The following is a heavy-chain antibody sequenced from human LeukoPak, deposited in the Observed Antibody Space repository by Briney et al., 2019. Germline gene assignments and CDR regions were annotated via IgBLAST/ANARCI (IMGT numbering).Heavy chain of an antibody. CDR1: GFTFSTYD. V-gene: IGHV3-23*01. Sequence: PGGFLRLSCAASGFTFSTYDMQWVRQAPGKGLEWVSGISRSGRTYYTDSVKGRFSISRDNSKDTLYLQMNSLRAEDTAVYYCAQGGYFAFDIWGQGTMVAVSS. D-gene: IGHD2-2*03. CDR2: ISRSGRT. CDR3: AQGGYFAFDI. J-gene: IGHJ3*02.